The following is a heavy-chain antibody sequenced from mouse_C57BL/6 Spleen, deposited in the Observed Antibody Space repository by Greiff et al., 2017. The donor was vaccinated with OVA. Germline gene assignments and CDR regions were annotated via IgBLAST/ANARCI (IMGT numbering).Heavy chain of an antibody. J-gene: IGHJ2*01. V-gene: IGHV1-26*01. CDR3: ARWDGYYPDY. D-gene: IGHD2-3*01. CDR2: INPNNGGT. Sequence: EVKLVESGPELVKPGASVKISCKASGYTFTDYYMNWVKQSHGKSLEWIGDINPNNGGTSYNQKFKGKATLTVDKSSSTAYMELRSLTSEDSAVYYCARWDGYYPDYWGQGTTLTVSS. CDR1: GYTFTDYY.